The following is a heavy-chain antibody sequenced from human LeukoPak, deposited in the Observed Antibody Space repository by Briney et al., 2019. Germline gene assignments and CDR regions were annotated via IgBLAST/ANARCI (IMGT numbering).Heavy chain of an antibody. Sequence: ASVKVTCKASGYTFTGYYMHWLRQAPGKGLEWMGWINPNSGGTNYAQRFQGRVTITRDTSISTAYMELSRLRSDDTAVYYCARDLESAFDYWGQGTLVTVSS. V-gene: IGHV1-2*02. CDR3: ARDLESAFDY. D-gene: IGHD3-3*01. J-gene: IGHJ4*02. CDR2: INPNSGGT. CDR1: GYTFTGYY.